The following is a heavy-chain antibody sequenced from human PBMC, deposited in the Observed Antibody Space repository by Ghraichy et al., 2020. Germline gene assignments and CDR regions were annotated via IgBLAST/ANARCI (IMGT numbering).Heavy chain of an antibody. J-gene: IGHJ4*02. CDR2: IKTDGSTT. V-gene: IGHV3-74*01. D-gene: IGHD3-10*01. CDR1: GITFSRYW. Sequence: LSLTCAASGITFSRYWMHWVRQAPGKGLEWVSHIKTDGSTTNYADSVWGRFTISRDNAKNTLYLKMNSLRADDTAVYYCSTSPRADRGNYWGQGPLVTVSS. CDR3: STSPRADRGNY.